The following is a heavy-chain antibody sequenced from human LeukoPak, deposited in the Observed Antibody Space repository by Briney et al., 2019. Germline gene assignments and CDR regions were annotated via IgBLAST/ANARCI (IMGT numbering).Heavy chain of an antibody. CDR2: IYYSGST. D-gene: IGHD4-17*01. CDR3: ARETAYGDFNFDY. Sequence: SETLSLTCTVSGGSVSSGSYYWSWIRQPPGKGLEWIGYIYYSGSTNYNPSLKSRVTISVDTSKNQFSLKLSSATAADTAVYYCARETAYGDFNFDYWGQGTLVTVSS. J-gene: IGHJ4*02. CDR1: GGSVSSGSYY. V-gene: IGHV4-61*01.